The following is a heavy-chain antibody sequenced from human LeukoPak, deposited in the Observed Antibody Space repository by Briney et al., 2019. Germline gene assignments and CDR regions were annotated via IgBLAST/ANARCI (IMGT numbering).Heavy chain of an antibody. D-gene: IGHD3-16*02. V-gene: IGHV4-34*01. CDR3: ARLRGLDYVWGSYRYRWSSLFDY. J-gene: IGHJ4*02. Sequence: SETLSLTCAVYGGSFSGYYWSWIRQPPGKGLEWIGEINHSGSTNYNPSLKSRVTISVDTSKDQFSLKLSSVTGADTAVYYCARLRGLDYVWGSYRYRWSSLFDYWGQGTLVTVSS. CDR1: GGSFSGYY. CDR2: INHSGST.